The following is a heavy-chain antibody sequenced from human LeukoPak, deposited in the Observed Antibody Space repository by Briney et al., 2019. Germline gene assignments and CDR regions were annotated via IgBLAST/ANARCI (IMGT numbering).Heavy chain of an antibody. Sequence: GGSLRLSCAASGFTFSNYAMSWFRQAPGKGLEWVSAISGSGDTTHYADSGNGRFTISRDNSRNTLYLQMSGLRAEDTAVYYCAKEVSSLALRGFDPWGQGAQVTVSS. V-gene: IGHV3-23*01. CDR2: ISGSGDTT. CDR3: AKEVSSLALRGFDP. D-gene: IGHD5-12*01. CDR1: GFTFSNYA. J-gene: IGHJ5*02.